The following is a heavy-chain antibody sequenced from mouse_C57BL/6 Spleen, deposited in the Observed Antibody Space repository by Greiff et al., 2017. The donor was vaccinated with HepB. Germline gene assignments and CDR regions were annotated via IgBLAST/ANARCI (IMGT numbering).Heavy chain of an antibody. CDR2: ISDGGSYT. V-gene: IGHV5-4*01. Sequence: EVQVVESGGGLVKPGGSLKLSCAASGFTFSSYAMSWVRQTPEKRLEWVATISDGGSYTYYPDNVKGRFTISRDNAKNNLYLQMSHLKSEDTAMYYCARDQDYYYGSSSCFDYWGQGTTLTVSS. J-gene: IGHJ2*01. D-gene: IGHD1-1*01. CDR1: GFTFSSYA. CDR3: ARDQDYYYGSSSCFDY.